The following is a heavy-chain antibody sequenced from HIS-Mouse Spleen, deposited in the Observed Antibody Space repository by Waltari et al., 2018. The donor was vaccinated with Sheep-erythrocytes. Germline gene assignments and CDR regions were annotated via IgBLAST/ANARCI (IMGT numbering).Heavy chain of an antibody. D-gene: IGHD7-27*01. V-gene: IGHV3-23*01. J-gene: IGHJ4*02. CDR1: GFTFSSYA. CDR2: ISGSGGST. Sequence: EVQLLESGGGLVQPGGSLRLSCPACGFTFSSYAMSWVRQAPGKGLEWVSAISGSGGSTYYADSVKGRFTISRDNSKNTLYLQMNSLRAEDTAVYYCAKRRTGDGGLDYWGQGTLVTVSS. CDR3: AKRRTGDGGLDY.